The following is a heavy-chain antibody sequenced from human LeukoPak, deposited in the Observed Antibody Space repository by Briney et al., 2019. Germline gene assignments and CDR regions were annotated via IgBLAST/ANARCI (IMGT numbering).Heavy chain of an antibody. CDR3: ASGYSSSSFDY. Sequence: SETLSLTCSVSGGSISSNSYYWGWTRQPPGKGLEWIGSIYYTENTYYSPSLKSRVTMSVDTSKNQFSLKLSSATAADTAVYYCASGYSSSSFDYWGPGTLVTVSS. D-gene: IGHD6-6*01. J-gene: IGHJ4*02. CDR1: GGSISSNSYY. CDR2: IYYTENT. V-gene: IGHV4-39*01.